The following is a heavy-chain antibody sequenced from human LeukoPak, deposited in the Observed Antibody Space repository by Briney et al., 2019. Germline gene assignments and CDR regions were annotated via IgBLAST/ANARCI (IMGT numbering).Heavy chain of an antibody. J-gene: IGHJ4*02. V-gene: IGHV4-39*01. D-gene: IGHD6-25*01. CDR1: GGSISSSSYY. Sequence: KPSETLSVTCTVSGGSISSSSYYWGWIRQPPGKGLEWIGSIYYSGSTYYNPSLKSRVTISVDASKNQFSLKLSSVTAADTAVYYCARGLRPITSGFDYWGQGTLVTVSS. CDR2: IYYSGST. CDR3: ARGLRPITSGFDY.